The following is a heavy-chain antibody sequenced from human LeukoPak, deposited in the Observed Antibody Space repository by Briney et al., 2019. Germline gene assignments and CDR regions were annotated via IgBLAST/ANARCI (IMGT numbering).Heavy chain of an antibody. V-gene: IGHV4-59*01. CDR2: IYYSGST. Sequence: SETLSLTCTVSGGSISSYYWSRIRQPPGKGLEWIGYIYYSGSTNYNPSLKSRVTISVDTSKNQFSLKLSSVTAADTAVYYCARYAITNTKTRKSALFDYWGQGTLVTVSS. CDR3: ARYAITNTKTRKSALFDY. J-gene: IGHJ4*02. D-gene: IGHD3-10*01. CDR1: GGSISSYY.